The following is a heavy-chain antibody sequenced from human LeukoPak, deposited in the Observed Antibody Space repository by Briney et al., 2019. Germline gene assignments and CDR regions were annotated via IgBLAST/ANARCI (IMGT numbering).Heavy chain of an antibody. J-gene: IGHJ4*02. CDR1: GGSISSSSYY. D-gene: IGHD5-12*01. V-gene: IGHV4-39*01. CDR2: IYYSGST. Sequence: SETLSLTCTVSGGSISSSSYYWGWIRQPPGKRLEWIGSIYYSGSTYYNPSLKSRVTISVDTSKNQYSLKLSSVTAADTAVYYCARHTIRGYDVSTFDYWGQGTLVTVSS. CDR3: ARHTIRGYDVSTFDY.